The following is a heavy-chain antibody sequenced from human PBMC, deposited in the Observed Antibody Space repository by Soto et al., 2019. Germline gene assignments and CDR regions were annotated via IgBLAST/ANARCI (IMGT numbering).Heavy chain of an antibody. V-gene: IGHV3-15*01. Sequence: GGSLRLSCAASGFTFSNAWMSWVRQAPGKGLEWVGRIKSKTDGGTTDYAAPVKGRFTISRDDSKNTLYLQMNSLKTEDTAVYYCTTDAHYGEDLFDYWGQGTLVTVSS. CDR1: GFTFSNAW. D-gene: IGHD4-17*01. CDR2: IKSKTDGGTT. CDR3: TTDAHYGEDLFDY. J-gene: IGHJ4*02.